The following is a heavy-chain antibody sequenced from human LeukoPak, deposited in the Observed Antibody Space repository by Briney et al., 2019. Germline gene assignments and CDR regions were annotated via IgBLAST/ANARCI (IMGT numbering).Heavy chain of an antibody. CDR1: GGSISSSSYY. CDR3: ARVFPLAVNDGFDI. CDR2: IYYSGST. J-gene: IGHJ3*02. D-gene: IGHD2-21*01. V-gene: IGHV4-39*07. Sequence: SETLSLTCIVSGGSISSSSYYWGWIRQPPGKGLEWIGSIYYSGSTYYNPSLKSRVTISVDRSKNQFSLKLSSVTAADTAVYYCARVFPLAVNDGFDIWGQGTKVTVSS.